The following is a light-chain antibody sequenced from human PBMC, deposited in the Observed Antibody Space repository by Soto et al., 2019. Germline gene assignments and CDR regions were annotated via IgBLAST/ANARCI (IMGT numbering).Light chain of an antibody. CDR2: SNN. V-gene: IGLV1-44*01. CDR3: AAWDDSLNASYV. J-gene: IGLJ1*01. CDR1: SSNIGSNT. Sequence: QSVLTQPPSASGTPGQRVTISCSGSSSNIGSNTVNWYQQLPGTAPKLLIYSNNQRPSGVPDRFSGSKSGTSASLAISGLQYEDEADYYCAAWDDSLNASYVFGTGTKLTVL.